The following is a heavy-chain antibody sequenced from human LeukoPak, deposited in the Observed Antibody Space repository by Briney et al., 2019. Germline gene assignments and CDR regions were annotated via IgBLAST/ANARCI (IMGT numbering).Heavy chain of an antibody. V-gene: IGHV3-23*01. J-gene: IGHJ4*02. Sequence: PGGSLRLSCTASGFTFSSYAMNWVRQAPGKGLEWVSTISTSGGSTYYADSVKGRFTIYRDNSKNTLYLQVNSLRAEDTAIYYCAKGAGIQLWPSFDYWGQGTLVTVSS. CDR3: AKGAGIQLWPSFDY. D-gene: IGHD5-18*01. CDR2: ISTSGGST. CDR1: GFTFSSYA.